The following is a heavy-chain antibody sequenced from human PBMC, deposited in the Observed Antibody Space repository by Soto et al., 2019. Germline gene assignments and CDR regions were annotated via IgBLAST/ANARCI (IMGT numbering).Heavy chain of an antibody. V-gene: IGHV4-30-2*01. CDR2: IYHSGST. Sequence: SETLSLTCAVSGGSISSGGYSWSWIRQPPGKGLEWIGYIYHSGSTYYNSSLKSRVTISVDRSKNQFSLKLSSVTAADTAVYYCARATPPSGQALLVTVSS. CDR3: ARATPP. J-gene: IGHJ5*02. CDR1: GGSISSGGYS.